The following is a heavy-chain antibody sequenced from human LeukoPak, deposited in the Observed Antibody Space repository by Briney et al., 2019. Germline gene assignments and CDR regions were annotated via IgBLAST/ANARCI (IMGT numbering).Heavy chain of an antibody. CDR3: ARGEGLAARLWFDP. D-gene: IGHD6-6*01. Sequence: GGSLRLFCAASGCRVSSNYIRWGRQAPAKGLQWVSVIYSGGSTYYADSVKGRFTISRDNSKNTLYLQMNSLRAEDTAVYYCARGEGLAARLWFDPWGQGTLVTVSS. CDR1: GCRVSSNY. V-gene: IGHV3-53*01. J-gene: IGHJ5*02. CDR2: IYSGGST.